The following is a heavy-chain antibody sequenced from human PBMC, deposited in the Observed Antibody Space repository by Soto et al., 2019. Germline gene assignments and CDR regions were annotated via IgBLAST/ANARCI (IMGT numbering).Heavy chain of an antibody. Sequence: ASVKVSCKASGYTFTGYYMHWVRQAPGQGLEWMGWINPNSGGTNYAQKFQGWVTMTRDTSISTAYMELSRLRSDDTAVYYCARAPVYCSSTSCYAYYFDYWGQGTLVTVS. CDR3: ARAPVYCSSTSCYAYYFDY. CDR1: GYTFTGYY. CDR2: INPNSGGT. D-gene: IGHD2-2*01. V-gene: IGHV1-2*04. J-gene: IGHJ4*02.